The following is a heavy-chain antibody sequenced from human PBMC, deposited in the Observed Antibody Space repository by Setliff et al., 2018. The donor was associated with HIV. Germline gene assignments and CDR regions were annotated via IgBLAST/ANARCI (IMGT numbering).Heavy chain of an antibody. Sequence: SETLSLTCTVFGGSINSDSYYWTWIRQPAGKGLEWIGHIHTSGSTNYNPSLKSRVTISIDTSKNQFSLKLRSATATDTALYYCARVSSSYYGSGGYSAWGQGTLVTVSS. CDR1: GGSINSDSYY. D-gene: IGHD3-10*01. CDR3: ARVSSSYYGSGGYSA. V-gene: IGHV4-61*09. CDR2: IHTSGST. J-gene: IGHJ5*02.